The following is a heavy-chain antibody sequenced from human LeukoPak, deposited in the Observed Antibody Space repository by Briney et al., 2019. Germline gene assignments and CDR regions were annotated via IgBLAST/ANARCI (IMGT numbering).Heavy chain of an antibody. D-gene: IGHD2-2*01. J-gene: IGHJ4*02. CDR2: IKSKTDGGTT. Sequence: GGSLRLSCAASGFTFSSYAMSWVRQAPGKGLEWVGRIKSKTDGGTTDYAAPVKGRFTISRDDSKNTLYLQMNSLKTEDTAVYYCTTRLPDNCSSTSCVWLSFDYWGQGTLVTVSS. CDR1: GFTFSSYA. CDR3: TTRLPDNCSSTSCVWLSFDY. V-gene: IGHV3-15*01.